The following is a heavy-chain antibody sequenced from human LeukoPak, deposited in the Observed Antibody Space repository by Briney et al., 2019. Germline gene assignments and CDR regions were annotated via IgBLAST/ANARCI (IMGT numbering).Heavy chain of an antibody. D-gene: IGHD2/OR15-2a*01. CDR3: ARWGVHGTTTYCFDY. CDR2: ISGENGNT. V-gene: IGHV1-18*04. CDR1: GHSFTNYG. J-gene: IGHJ4*02. Sequence: GASVKVSCKTSGHSFTNYGISWMRQAPGQGPEWMGWISGENGNTNYAQKFQARFTMTTNTSTGVAYMELRSLRSDDTAVYYCARWGVHGTTTYCFDYWGQGSLVTVSS.